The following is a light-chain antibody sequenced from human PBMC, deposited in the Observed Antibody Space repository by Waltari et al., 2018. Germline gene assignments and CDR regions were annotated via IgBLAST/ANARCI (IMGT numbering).Light chain of an antibody. CDR3: ASWDDSLNGHWV. Sequence: QSVLTQPPSASGTPGQRVTISCSGTSSNLGNNVVNWYQQVPGTSPKLLIYRNERRPSGGPDRVSASKSGTSASLAISGLQSGDEAEDYCASWDDSLNGHWVFGGGTMVTVL. CDR1: SSNLGNNV. CDR2: RNE. V-gene: IGLV1-44*01. J-gene: IGLJ3*02.